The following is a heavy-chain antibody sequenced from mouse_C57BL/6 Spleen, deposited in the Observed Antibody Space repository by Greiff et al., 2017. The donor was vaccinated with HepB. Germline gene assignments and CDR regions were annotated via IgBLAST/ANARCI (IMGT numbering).Heavy chain of an antibody. J-gene: IGHJ2*01. Sequence: VQLKESGGDLVKPGGSLKLSCAASGFTFSSYGMSWVRQTPDKRLEWVATISSGGSYTYYPDSVKGRFTISRDNAKNTLYLQMSSLKSEDTAMYYCARRCDYDQGYYFDYWGQGTTLTVSS. CDR1: GFTFSSYG. CDR2: ISSGGSYT. D-gene: IGHD2-4*01. V-gene: IGHV5-6*01. CDR3: ARRCDYDQGYYFDY.